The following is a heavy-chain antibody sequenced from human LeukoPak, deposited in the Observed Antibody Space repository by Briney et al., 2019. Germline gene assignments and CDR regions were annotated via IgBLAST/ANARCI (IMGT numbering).Heavy chain of an antibody. CDR2: ISSSGSTI. D-gene: IGHD3-10*01. CDR3: ARDPLWFGELSGYFDY. V-gene: IGHV3-48*03. CDR1: GFTFSSYE. Sequence: PGGSLRLSCAASGFTFSSYEMNWVRQAPGKGLEWVSYISSSGSTIYYADSVKGRFTISRDNAKNSLYLQMNSLRAEDTAVYYCARDPLWFGELSGYFDYWGQGTLVTVSS. J-gene: IGHJ4*02.